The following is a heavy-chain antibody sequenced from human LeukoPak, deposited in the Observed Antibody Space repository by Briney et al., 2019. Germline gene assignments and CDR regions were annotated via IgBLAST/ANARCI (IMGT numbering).Heavy chain of an antibody. D-gene: IGHD1-1*01. V-gene: IGHV5-51*01. CDR1: GYDFPGYW. CDR3: ARYNIPTLSGNRFDP. Sequence: HGESLKISFKGSGYDFPGYWIGWVRQMSGKALEWIGINFAGGGESNIYYSPSFQGQVTLSVDKSIRTAYLQWSSLKASDTAMYYCARYNIPTLSGNRFDPWGQGTLVTVSS. J-gene: IGHJ5*02. CDR2: NFAGGGESNI.